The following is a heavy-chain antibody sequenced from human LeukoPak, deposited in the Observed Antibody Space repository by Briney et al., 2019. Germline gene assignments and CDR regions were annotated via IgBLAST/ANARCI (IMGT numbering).Heavy chain of an antibody. CDR2: IYYSGST. D-gene: IGHD1-26*01. CDR1: GGSINSGDYY. V-gene: IGHV4-30-4*08. J-gene: IGHJ4*02. CDR3: ASDSGSSPFDY. Sequence: SETLSLTCTVSGGSINSGDYYWSWIRQPPGKGLEWIGYIYYSGSTYYNPSLKSRVTISVDTSKNQFSLKLSSVTAADTAVYYCASDSGSSPFDYWGQGTLVTVSS.